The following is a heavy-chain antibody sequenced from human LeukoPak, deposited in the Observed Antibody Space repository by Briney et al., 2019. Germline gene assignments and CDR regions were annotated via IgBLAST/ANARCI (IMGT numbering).Heavy chain of an antibody. CDR1: GFTFSSYG. CDR2: IWYDGSNK. CDR3: AKDARLYGDYVPYFDY. V-gene: IGHV3-33*06. J-gene: IGHJ4*02. Sequence: GGSLRLSCAASGFTFSSYGMHWVRQAPGKGLEWVAVIWYDGSNKYYADSVKGRFTVSRDNSKNTLYLQMNSLRAEDTAVYYCAKDARLYGDYVPYFDYWGQGTLVTVSS. D-gene: IGHD4-17*01.